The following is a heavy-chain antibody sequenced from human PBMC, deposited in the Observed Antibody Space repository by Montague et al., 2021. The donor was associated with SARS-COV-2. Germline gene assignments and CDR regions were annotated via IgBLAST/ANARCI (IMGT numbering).Heavy chain of an antibody. J-gene: IGHJ4*02. V-gene: IGHV4-39*01. CDR3: ARSTSGWFIY. Sequence: SETLSLTCSVSGGSISSTSFFWAWIRQPPGKGLEWVGSMYSSGTTYYXPSPKSRVTISGDTSRNQLSVRLSSVTAADTAVYYCARSTSGWFIYWGQGTLVTVSS. CDR1: GGSISSTSFF. CDR2: MYSSGTT. D-gene: IGHD6-19*01.